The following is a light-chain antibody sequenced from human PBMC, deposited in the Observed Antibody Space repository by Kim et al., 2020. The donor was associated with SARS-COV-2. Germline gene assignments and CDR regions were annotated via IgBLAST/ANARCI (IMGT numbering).Light chain of an antibody. J-gene: IGKJ2*01. CDR3: TQGTHFPRT. Sequence: DVVMTQTPLSSPVTLGQPASISCRSSQSLVQRDGNTYLSWLQQRPGQPPRPLIYLISNRFSGVPDRFSGSGAGTDFTLKISRVEAEDVGVYYCTQGTHFPRTFGQGTKLEI. CDR1: QSLVQRDGNTY. V-gene: IGKV2-24*01. CDR2: LIS.